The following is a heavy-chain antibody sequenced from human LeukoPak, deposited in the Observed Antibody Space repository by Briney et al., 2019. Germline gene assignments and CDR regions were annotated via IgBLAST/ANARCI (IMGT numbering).Heavy chain of an antibody. CDR1: GFTFDDYA. V-gene: IGHV3-9*01. CDR3: AKDWRSSGSYFSWYFDL. D-gene: IGHD1-26*01. Sequence: QPGGSLRLSCAASGFTFDDYAMHWVRQAPGKGLEWVSGISWNSGSIGYADSVKGRFTISRDNAKNSLYLQMNSLRAEDTALYYCAKDWRSSGSYFSWYFDLWGRGTLVTVSS. J-gene: IGHJ2*01. CDR2: ISWNSGSI.